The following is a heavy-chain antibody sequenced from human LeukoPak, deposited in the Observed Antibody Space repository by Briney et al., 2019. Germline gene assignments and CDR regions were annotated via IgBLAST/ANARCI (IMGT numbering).Heavy chain of an antibody. CDR3: ASGTAEAPLDN. J-gene: IGHJ4*02. CDR2: FNNMEIYT. Sequence: PGGSLRLSCAASGFTFSSYGMNWVRQAPGKGLEWIAYFNNMEIYTNYAESVKGRFTISRDSAKNSLYLQMNSLRADDTAVYYCASGTAEAPLDNWGQGTLVTVSS. CDR1: GFTFSSYG. V-gene: IGHV3-21*05. D-gene: IGHD6-13*01.